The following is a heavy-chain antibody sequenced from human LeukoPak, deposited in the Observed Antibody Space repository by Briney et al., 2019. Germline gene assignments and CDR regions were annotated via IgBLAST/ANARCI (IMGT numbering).Heavy chain of an antibody. D-gene: IGHD3-9*01. CDR2: ISGDGGHT. CDR3: ARDSGGYFDRNHFGY. J-gene: IGHJ4*02. Sequence: GGSLRLSCAASGFTFTTYSMTWVRQAPGKGLEWVSVISGDGGHTYYADSVKGRFTISRDNAKNSLYPQMNSLGAEDTAVYYCARDSGGYFDRNHFGYWGQGTLVTVSS. CDR1: GFTFTTYS. V-gene: IGHV3-23*01.